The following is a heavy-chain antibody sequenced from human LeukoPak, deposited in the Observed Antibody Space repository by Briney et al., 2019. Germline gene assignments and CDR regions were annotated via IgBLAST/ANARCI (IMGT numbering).Heavy chain of an antibody. Sequence: PGRSLRLSCAASGFTFSNYWMSWVRQAPGKGLEWVANIRRDGSEKYYVDSMRGRFTISRDNAKNSLYLQMSSLRAEDTAVYYCARSTAGLDYWGQGTLVTVSS. J-gene: IGHJ4*02. CDR2: IRRDGSEK. V-gene: IGHV3-7*01. D-gene: IGHD1-1*01. CDR3: ARSTAGLDY. CDR1: GFTFSNYW.